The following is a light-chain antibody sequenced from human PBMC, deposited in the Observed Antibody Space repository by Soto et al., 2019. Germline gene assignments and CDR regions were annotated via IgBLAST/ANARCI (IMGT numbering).Light chain of an antibody. CDR3: QQYNDYWT. CDR1: QSIISW. Sequence: IQVPQCTSSLSAYVGDRVTITFRASQSIISWLAWYQQKPGKGPKLLIYYASSLESGVPSRFSGSGSGTEFTLTISSLQPDDFATYYCQQYNDYWTFGQGTKVDIK. J-gene: IGKJ1*01. CDR2: YAS. V-gene: IGKV1-5*01.